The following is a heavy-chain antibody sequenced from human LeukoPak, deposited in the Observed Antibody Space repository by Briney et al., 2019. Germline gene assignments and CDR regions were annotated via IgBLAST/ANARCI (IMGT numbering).Heavy chain of an antibody. CDR1: GFTFSSYS. J-gene: IGHJ3*02. V-gene: IGHV3-48*04. Sequence: PGGSLRLSCAASGFTFSSYSMNWVRQAPGKGLEWVSYISSSSSTLYYADSVKGRFTISRDNAKNSLYLQMNSLRAEDTAVYYCARSTRRGPQGPLVAFDIWGQGTMVTVSS. CDR2: ISSSSSTL. CDR3: ARSTRRGPQGPLVAFDI.